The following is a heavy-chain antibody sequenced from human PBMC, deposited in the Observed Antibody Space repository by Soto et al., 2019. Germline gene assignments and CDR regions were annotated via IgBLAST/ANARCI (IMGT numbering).Heavy chain of an antibody. CDR3: ARDFPFRQEKTDIVATEGV. D-gene: IGHD5-12*01. J-gene: IGHJ4*02. CDR1: GYTFTSYG. CDR2: ISAYNGNT. Sequence: GASVKVSCKASGYTFTSYGISWVRQAPGQGLEWMGWISAYNGNTNYAQKLQGRVTMTTDTSTSTAYMELRSLRSDDTAVYYCARDFPFRQEKTDIVATEGVWGQGTLVTVSS. V-gene: IGHV1-18*01.